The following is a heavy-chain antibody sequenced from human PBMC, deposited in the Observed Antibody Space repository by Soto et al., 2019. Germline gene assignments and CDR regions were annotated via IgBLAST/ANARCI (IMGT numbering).Heavy chain of an antibody. CDR2: IYYSGST. V-gene: IGHV4-31*03. D-gene: IGHD2-15*01. CDR1: GGSISSGGYY. J-gene: IGHJ5*02. CDR3: ARGGGCSGGSCYSSLSWFDP. Sequence: LSLTCTVSGGSISSGGYYWSWIRQHPGKGLEWIGYIYYSGSTYYNPSLKSRVTISVDTSKNQFSLKLSSVTAADTAVYYCARGGGCSGGSCYSSLSWFDPWGQGTLVTVSS.